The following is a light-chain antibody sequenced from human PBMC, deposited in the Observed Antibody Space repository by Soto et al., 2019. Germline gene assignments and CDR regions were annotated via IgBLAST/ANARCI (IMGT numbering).Light chain of an antibody. Sequence: QSALTQPASVSESPGQSITISCTGNSTDVGAYNYVSWYQKYPGKAPKLMIYEVNYRPSGVSNRFSGSKSGNTASLTISGLQAEDEADYYCSSYTSSRTLVFGGGTKLTVL. V-gene: IGLV2-14*01. CDR2: EVN. J-gene: IGLJ2*01. CDR1: STDVGAYNY. CDR3: SSYTSSRTLV.